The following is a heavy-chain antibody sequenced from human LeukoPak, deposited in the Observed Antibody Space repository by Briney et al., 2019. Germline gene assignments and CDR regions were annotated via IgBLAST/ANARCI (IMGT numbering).Heavy chain of an antibody. CDR2: IYYSGST. CDR1: GGSISSYY. CDR3: ASVPHITMVRGVTNRYYYYYGMDV. V-gene: IGHV4-59*08. Sequence: KPSETLSLTCTVSGGSISSYYWSWIWQPPGKGLEWIGYIYYSGSTNYNPSLKSRVTISVDTSKNQFSLKPSSVTAADTAVYYCASVPHITMVRGVTNRYYYYYGMDVWGQGTTVTVSS. J-gene: IGHJ6*02. D-gene: IGHD3-10*01.